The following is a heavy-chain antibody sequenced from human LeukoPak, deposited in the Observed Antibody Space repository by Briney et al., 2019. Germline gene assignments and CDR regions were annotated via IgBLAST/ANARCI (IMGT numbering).Heavy chain of an antibody. D-gene: IGHD3-10*01. CDR2: ISSSSSTI. Sequence: PGGSLRLSCAASGFTFSSYSMNWARQAPGKGLEWVSYISSSSSTIYYADSVKGRFTISRDNAKNSLYLQMNSLRAEDTAVYYCARAGTFPYLYFDYWGQGTLVTASS. CDR1: GFTFSSYS. CDR3: ARAGTFPYLYFDY. J-gene: IGHJ4*02. V-gene: IGHV3-48*01.